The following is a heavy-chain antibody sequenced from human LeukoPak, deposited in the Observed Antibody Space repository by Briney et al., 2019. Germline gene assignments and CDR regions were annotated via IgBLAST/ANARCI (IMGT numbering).Heavy chain of an antibody. CDR1: GFTFSSYA. J-gene: IGHJ4*02. CDR2: ISYDGSNK. Sequence: GGSLRLSCAASGFTFSSYAVHWVRQAPGKGLEWVAVISYDGSNKYYADSVKGRFTISRGNSKNTLYLQMNSLRAEDTAVYYCARDRVGATDYFDYWGQGTLVTVSS. CDR3: ARDRVGATDYFDY. V-gene: IGHV3-30-3*01. D-gene: IGHD1-26*01.